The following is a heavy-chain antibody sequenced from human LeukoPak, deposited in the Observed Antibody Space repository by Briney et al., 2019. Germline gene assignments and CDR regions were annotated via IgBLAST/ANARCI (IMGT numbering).Heavy chain of an antibody. D-gene: IGHD3-10*01. Sequence: PGGSLRLSCAASGFTFSSYWMHSVRQAPGKGLVWVSRINSDGSSTSYADSVNGRFTISRDNAKNTLYLQMNSLRAEDTAVYYCARAGITMVRGVTEYYYYGMDVWGQGTTVTVSS. J-gene: IGHJ6*02. CDR3: ARAGITMVRGVTEYYYYGMDV. CDR2: INSDGSST. CDR1: GFTFSSYW. V-gene: IGHV3-74*01.